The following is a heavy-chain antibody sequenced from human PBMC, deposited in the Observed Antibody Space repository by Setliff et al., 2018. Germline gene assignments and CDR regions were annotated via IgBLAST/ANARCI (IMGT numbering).Heavy chain of an antibody. J-gene: IGHJ5*02. D-gene: IGHD2-15*01. Sequence: PSETMSLTCTVSRGSIRDITYHWGWIRQPPGKGLEWIGSISYSGNTYNNPSLKSRVTMCVDTSKNQFSLKLTSATAADTAVYYCARHIRRGCSVTSRQNWFDPWGQGTLVTVSS. CDR2: ISYSGNT. CDR1: RGSIRDITYH. V-gene: IGHV4-39*01. CDR3: ARHIRRGCSVTSRQNWFDP.